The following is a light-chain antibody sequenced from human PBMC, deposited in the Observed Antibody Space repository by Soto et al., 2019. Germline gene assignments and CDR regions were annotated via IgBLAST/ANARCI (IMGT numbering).Light chain of an antibody. V-gene: IGLV1-40*01. CDR1: SSNIGAGFD. CDR2: GNT. Sequence: QSMLTQPPSVSGAPGQRATISCAGSSSNIGAGFDVHWYQQLPGTAPKLLIYGNTNRPSGVPDRFSGSKSGTSASLAITGLQAEDEADYYCQSYDSSLSGLWVFGGGTKLTVL. CDR3: QSYDSSLSGLWV. J-gene: IGLJ3*02.